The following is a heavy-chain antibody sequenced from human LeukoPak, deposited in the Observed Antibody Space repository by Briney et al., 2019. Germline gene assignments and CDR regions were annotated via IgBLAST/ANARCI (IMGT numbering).Heavy chain of an antibody. Sequence: GGSLRLSCAASGFTFSGYAMNWVRQAPGKGLEWVSSINGGGNTFYADSVKGRFAISRDNAKNSLYLQMNGLRAEDTAVYYCARDRAEADCWGQGTLVTVSS. CDR3: ARDRAEADC. D-gene: IGHD3-10*01. CDR1: GFTFSGYA. V-gene: IGHV3-21*06. J-gene: IGHJ4*02. CDR2: INGGGNT.